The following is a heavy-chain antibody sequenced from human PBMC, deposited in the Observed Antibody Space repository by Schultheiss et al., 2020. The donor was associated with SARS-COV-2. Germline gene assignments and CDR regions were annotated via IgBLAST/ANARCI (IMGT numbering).Heavy chain of an antibody. J-gene: IGHJ4*02. V-gene: IGHV3-73*01. CDR2: IRSKANSYAT. D-gene: IGHD3-3*01. Sequence: GESLKISCAASGFTFSSYGMHWVRQAPGKGLEWVGRIRSKANSYATAYAASVKGRFTISRDDSKNTAYLQMNSLRDEDTAVYYCARDGDDFWSGYYTPGESYFDYWGQGTLVTVSS. CDR1: GFTFSSYG. CDR3: ARDGDDFWSGYYTPGESYFDY.